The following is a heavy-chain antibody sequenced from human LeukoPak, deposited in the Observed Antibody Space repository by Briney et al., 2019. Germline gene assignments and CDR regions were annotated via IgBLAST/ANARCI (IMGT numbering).Heavy chain of an antibody. CDR2: ISAYNGNT. D-gene: IGHD3-3*01. Sequence: ASVKVSCKASGYTFTSYGISWVRQAPGQGLEWMGWISAYNGNTNYAQKLQGRVTMTTDTSTSTAYMELRSLRSDDTAVYYCARVWRQLDDFWSGYSDYWGQGTLVSVSS. J-gene: IGHJ4*02. V-gene: IGHV1-18*01. CDR3: ARVWRQLDDFWSGYSDY. CDR1: GYTFTSYG.